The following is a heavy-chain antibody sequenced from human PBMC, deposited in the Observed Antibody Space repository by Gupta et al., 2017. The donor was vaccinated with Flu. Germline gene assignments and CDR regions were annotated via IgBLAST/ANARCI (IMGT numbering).Heavy chain of an antibody. V-gene: IGHV4-59*01. CDR2: IDYSGTT. Sequence: STYYWTWIRQPPGKGLEWIGNIDYSGTTNYNPSLESRLTISVDTSKSQFSLKLKSGTAADTAVYYCARAIATAGSASEFDYWGQGTLVTVSS. CDR3: ARAIATAGSASEFDY. CDR1: STYY. J-gene: IGHJ4*02. D-gene: IGHD6-13*01.